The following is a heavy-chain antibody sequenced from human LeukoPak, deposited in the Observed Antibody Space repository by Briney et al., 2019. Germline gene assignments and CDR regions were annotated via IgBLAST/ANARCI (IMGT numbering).Heavy chain of an antibody. CDR2: SSSSSRYM. Sequence: PGGSLRLSCAASGFTFSSYSMNWVRLAPGKGLEWVSYSSSSSRYMYYEDSVKGRFTISRDNAKNSLYLQMNCLRAEDTAVYYCAKEGAASAFDIWGQGSMVTVSS. J-gene: IGHJ3*02. V-gene: IGHV3-21*01. D-gene: IGHD1-26*01. CDR1: GFTFSSYS. CDR3: AKEGAASAFDI.